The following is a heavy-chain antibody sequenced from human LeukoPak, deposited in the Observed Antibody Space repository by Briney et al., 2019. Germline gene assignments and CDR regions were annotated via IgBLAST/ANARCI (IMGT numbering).Heavy chain of an antibody. Sequence: ASVKVSCKAYGGTFSSYAISWVRQAPGQGLEWMGGIIPIFGTANYAQKFQGRVTITTDESTSTAYMELSSLRSEDTAVYYRARSPHIVVVPAASYYYMDVWGKGTTVTVSS. J-gene: IGHJ6*03. D-gene: IGHD2-2*01. V-gene: IGHV1-69*05. CDR2: IIPIFGTA. CDR1: GGTFSSYA. CDR3: ARSPHIVVVPAASYYYMDV.